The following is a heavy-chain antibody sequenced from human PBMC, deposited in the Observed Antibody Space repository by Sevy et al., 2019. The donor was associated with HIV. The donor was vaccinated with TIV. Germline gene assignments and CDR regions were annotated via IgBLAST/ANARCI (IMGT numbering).Heavy chain of an antibody. Sequence: SETLSLTCTVSGGSFTTGDYYWSWIRQPPGKGLEWIGCIHYSGGTYYNPFLKSRVAMSVDTSEKQFSLKLTSVTAADTAVYFCASKRGYSYGPFDYWGQGTLVTVSS. CDR3: ASKRGYSYGPFDY. J-gene: IGHJ4*02. V-gene: IGHV4-30-4*01. D-gene: IGHD5-18*01. CDR1: GGSFTTGDYY. CDR2: IHYSGGT.